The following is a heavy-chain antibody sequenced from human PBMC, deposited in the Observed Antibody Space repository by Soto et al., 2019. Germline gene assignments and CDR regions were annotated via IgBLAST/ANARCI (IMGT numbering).Heavy chain of an antibody. CDR1: GGSISSYY. Sequence: SETLSLTCTVSGGSISSYYWSWIRQPPGKGLEWIGYIYYSGSTNYNPSLKSRVTISVDTSKNQFSLKLSSVTAADTAVYYCARSYWGGDRYFDYWGQGTLVTVSS. CDR2: IYYSGST. CDR3: ARSYWGGDRYFDY. D-gene: IGHD7-27*01. V-gene: IGHV4-59*01. J-gene: IGHJ4*02.